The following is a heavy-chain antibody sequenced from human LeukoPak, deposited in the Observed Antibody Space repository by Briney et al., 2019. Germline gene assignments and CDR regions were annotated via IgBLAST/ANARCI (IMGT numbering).Heavy chain of an antibody. D-gene: IGHD2-21*01. J-gene: IGHJ4*02. Sequence: GGSLRLSCAASGFTFSSYAMNWVRQAPGKGLEWVSAITGNGVDTYYADSVKGRFTISRDNSKNTLYLQMNSPRAEDTAVYYCAQDSRVPCAFDYWGQGTLVTVSS. CDR3: AQDSRVPCAFDY. CDR2: ITGNGVDT. CDR1: GFTFSSYA. V-gene: IGHV3-23*01.